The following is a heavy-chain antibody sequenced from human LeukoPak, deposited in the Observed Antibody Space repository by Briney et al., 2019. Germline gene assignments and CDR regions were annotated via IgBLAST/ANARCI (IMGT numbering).Heavy chain of an antibody. CDR1: GFKFNGKW. Sequence: PGGSLRLSCAASGFKFNGKWITWVGQAPGKGLEWVANINQEGSQKYYVNSVKGRLTISRGKAKMSLWREMSGLRAEDRAVYYCDDPPSDYWGQGTLVAVSS. J-gene: IGHJ4*02. V-gene: IGHV3-7*01. D-gene: IGHD1-1*01. CDR3: DDPPSDY. CDR2: INQEGSQK.